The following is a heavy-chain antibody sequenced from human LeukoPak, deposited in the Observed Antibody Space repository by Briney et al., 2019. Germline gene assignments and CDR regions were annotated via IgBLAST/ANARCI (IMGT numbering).Heavy chain of an antibody. V-gene: IGHV4-38-2*02. CDR1: GGSFSGYY. J-gene: IGHJ4*02. D-gene: IGHD3-22*01. Sequence: SETLSLTCAVYGGSFSGYYWGWIRQPPGKGLEWIGSIYHSGSTYYNPSLKGRVTISVDTSKNQFSLKLSSVTAADTAVYYCARDHITYYYDSSGYYPYWGQGTLVTVSS. CDR3: ARDHITYYYDSSGYYPY. CDR2: IYHSGST.